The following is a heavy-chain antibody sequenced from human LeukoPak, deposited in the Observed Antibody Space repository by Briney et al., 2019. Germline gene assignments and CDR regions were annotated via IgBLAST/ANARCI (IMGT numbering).Heavy chain of an antibody. Sequence: PGGSLRLSCAASGFTFSSYSMNWVRQAPGKGLEWVSYISSSSSTIYYADSVKGRFTISRDNAKNSLYLQMNSLRAEDTAVYYCARDGGGDYEVSYFDYWGQGTLVTVSS. CDR2: ISSSSSTI. CDR3: ARDGGGDYEVSYFDY. J-gene: IGHJ4*02. D-gene: IGHD4-17*01. CDR1: GFTFSSYS. V-gene: IGHV3-48*01.